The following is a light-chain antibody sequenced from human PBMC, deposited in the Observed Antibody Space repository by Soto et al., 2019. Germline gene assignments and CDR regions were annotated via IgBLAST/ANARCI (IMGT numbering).Light chain of an antibody. J-gene: IGKJ1*01. Sequence: EIVLTQSPGTLSLSPGERATLSCRASQSVTSSYLAWFQQKPGPAPRLLIYGASNRATGIPDRFSGSGSGTDFTLTISRLEPEDFAVYYCQQYVSSPRTFGQGTKVEIK. CDR3: QQYVSSPRT. CDR1: QSVTSSY. V-gene: IGKV3-20*01. CDR2: GAS.